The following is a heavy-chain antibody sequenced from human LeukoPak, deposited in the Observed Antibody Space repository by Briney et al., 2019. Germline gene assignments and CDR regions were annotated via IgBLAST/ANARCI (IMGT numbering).Heavy chain of an antibody. J-gene: IGHJ4*02. V-gene: IGHV1-2*02. Sequence: ASVKVSCKASGYTFTGYYMHWVRQAPGQGLEWMGWINPNSGGTNYAQKFQARVTMTRDTSISTAYMELSTLRSEDTAVYYCARAKGYEPFDYWGQGTLVTVSS. D-gene: IGHD3-16*01. CDR1: GYTFTGYY. CDR2: INPNSGGT. CDR3: ARAKGYEPFDY.